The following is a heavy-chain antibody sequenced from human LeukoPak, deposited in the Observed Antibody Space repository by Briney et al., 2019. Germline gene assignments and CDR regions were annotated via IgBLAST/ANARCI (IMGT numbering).Heavy chain of an antibody. D-gene: IGHD2-21*02. CDR3: ARDQAAFCGGDCYYGY. J-gene: IGHJ4*02. CDR1: GFTFSSYT. CDR2: ISSRSTYI. Sequence: GGSLRLSCAASGFTFSSYTMNWVRQAPGKGLEWVSSISSRSTYIYYADSVKGRFTISRDNAKNSLYLEMNSLRAEDTAVYYCARDQAAFCGGDCYYGYWGQGTLVTVSS. V-gene: IGHV3-21*01.